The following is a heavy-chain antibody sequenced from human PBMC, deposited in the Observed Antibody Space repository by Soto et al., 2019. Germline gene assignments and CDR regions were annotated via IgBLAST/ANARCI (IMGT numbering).Heavy chain of an antibody. CDR3: ARDRGSVWYYWLDH. CDR2: IIPIFGTA. D-gene: IGHD6-19*01. Sequence: QVQLVQSGAEVKKPGSSVKVSCKASGGTFSSYAISWVRQAPGQGLEWMGGIIPIFGTANYAQKFQGRVTITADESTSTDDMELSSLRSEDTAVYYCARDRGSVWYYWLDHWGQGTLVTVSS. J-gene: IGHJ5*02. V-gene: IGHV1-69*01. CDR1: GGTFSSYA.